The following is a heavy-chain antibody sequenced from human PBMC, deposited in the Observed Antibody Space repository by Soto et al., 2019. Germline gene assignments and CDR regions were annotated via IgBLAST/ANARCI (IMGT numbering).Heavy chain of an antibody. CDR2: MYYSGSS. V-gene: IGHV4-39*01. CDR1: GGSISSRTFW. Sequence: QLQLQESGPGLVKPSETLSLTCSVSGGSISSRTFWWAWIRQPPGKGLECIGDMYYSGSSYSSPSLKNRVTPSVDTSKNQLPRKLNSVPAADTAVYSCARHPRDDYNYGGSGIFDYWGQGTLVTVSS. CDR3: ARHPRDDYNYGGSGIFDY. D-gene: IGHD4-4*01. J-gene: IGHJ4*02.